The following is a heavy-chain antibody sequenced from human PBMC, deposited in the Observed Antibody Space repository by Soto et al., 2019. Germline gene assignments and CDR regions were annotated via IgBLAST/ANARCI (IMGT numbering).Heavy chain of an antibody. V-gene: IGHV3-64*02. CDR3: ARGQIPYGLDV. Sequence: QRLSCTASGFTFSKYPMHWVRQAPGKGLEYVSAISGDGGTTFYADSVRGRFTMSRDNLKNTLYLQMRSLRVEDMAVYYCARGQIPYGLDVWGQGTTVTVSS. CDR1: GFTFSKYP. CDR2: ISGDGGTT. J-gene: IGHJ6*02.